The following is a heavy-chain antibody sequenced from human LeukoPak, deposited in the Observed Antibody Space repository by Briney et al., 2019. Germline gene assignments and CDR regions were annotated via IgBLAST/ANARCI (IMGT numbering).Heavy chain of an antibody. CDR2: INPNSGGT. CDR3: ARSYGDYGNYYYYMTS. Sequence: ASVKVSCKASGGTFSSYAISWVRQAPGQGLEWMGRINPNSGGTNYAQKFQGRVTMTRDTSISTAYMELSRLRSDDTAVYYCARSYGDYGNYYYYMTSGAKGPRSPSP. J-gene: IGHJ6*03. V-gene: IGHV1-2*06. D-gene: IGHD4-17*01. CDR1: GGTFSSYA.